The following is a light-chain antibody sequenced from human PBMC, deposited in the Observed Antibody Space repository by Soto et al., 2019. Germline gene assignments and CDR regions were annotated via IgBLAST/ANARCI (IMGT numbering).Light chain of an antibody. CDR1: QIIGSW. Sequence: DIQMTQSPSSVSASIGDRVTITCRASQIIGSWLDWYQQKPGRAPTLLIYAASSLQSGVPSRFSASGSGTDFTLTITSLQAEDSATYYCQQANSFPFTFGPGTKVDIK. V-gene: IGKV1-12*02. CDR3: QQANSFPFT. J-gene: IGKJ3*01. CDR2: AAS.